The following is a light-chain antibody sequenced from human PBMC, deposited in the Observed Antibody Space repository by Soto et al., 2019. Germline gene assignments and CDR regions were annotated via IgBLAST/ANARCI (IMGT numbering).Light chain of an antibody. J-gene: IGKJ1*01. CDR3: HQRQSWPRT. CDR2: YTS. Sequence: EIVLTQSPATLSSSPGETATLSCRASQYVGTRLAWYQHKPGQAPRVIIYYTSNRATGIPARFSGSGSGTDCTLTINSLAPEDVAIYYCHQRQSWPRTLGQGTKVDIK. V-gene: IGKV3-11*01. CDR1: QYVGTR.